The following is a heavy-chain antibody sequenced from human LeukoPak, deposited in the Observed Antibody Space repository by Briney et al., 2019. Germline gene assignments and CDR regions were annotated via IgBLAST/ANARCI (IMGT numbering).Heavy chain of an antibody. CDR2: ISSSSSTI. Sequence: GGSLRLSCAASGFTFSSYSMNWVRQAPGKGLEWVSYISSSSSTIYYADSVKGRFTISRDNAKNSLYLQMNSLRAEDTAVYYXXRASDYYDSSGYYYNDAFDIWGQGTMVTVSS. J-gene: IGHJ3*02. D-gene: IGHD3-22*01. CDR3: XRASDYYDSSGYYYNDAFDI. CDR1: GFTFSSYS. V-gene: IGHV3-48*01.